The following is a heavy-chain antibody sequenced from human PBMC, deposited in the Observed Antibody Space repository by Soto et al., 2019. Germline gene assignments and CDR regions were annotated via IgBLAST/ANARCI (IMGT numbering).Heavy chain of an antibody. CDR3: ARANGPRYYYYMDV. V-gene: IGHV3-21*01. J-gene: IGHJ6*03. CDR2: ISSSSSYI. Sequence: EVQLVESGGGLVKPGGSLRLSCAASGFTFSSYSMNWVRQAPGKGLEWVSSISSSSSYIYYADSVKGRFTISRDNAKNSLYLQMNSLRAEDTAGYYCARANGPRYYYYMDVWGKGTTVTVSS. CDR1: GFTFSSYS.